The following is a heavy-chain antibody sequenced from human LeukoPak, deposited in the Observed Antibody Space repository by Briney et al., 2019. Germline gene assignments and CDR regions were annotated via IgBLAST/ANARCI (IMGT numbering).Heavy chain of an antibody. CDR2: ISGSGGST. CDR1: GFTFSSYA. CDR3: ARAPDSRGSYFDY. D-gene: IGHD3-22*01. V-gene: IGHV3-23*01. J-gene: IGHJ4*02. Sequence: PGGSLRLSCAASGFTFSSYAMSWVRQAPGKGLEWVSAISGSGGSTYYTDSVKGRFTISRDNSKNTLYLQMNSLRAEDTAVYYCARAPDSRGSYFDYWGQGTLVTVSS.